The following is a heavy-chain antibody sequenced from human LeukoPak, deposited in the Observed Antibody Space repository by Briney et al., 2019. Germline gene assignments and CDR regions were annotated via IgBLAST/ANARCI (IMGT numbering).Heavy chain of an antibody. CDR3: ARRGRYDSSGYEFDY. Sequence: SETLSLTCTVSNGCISTGGYYWSWIRQHPGKGLEWIGNTHYSGNTHYNPSLKSRVTISVDTSKSQFSLKLSSVTAADTAVYYRARRGRYDSSGYEFDYWGQGTLVTVSS. D-gene: IGHD3-22*01. V-gene: IGHV4-31*03. CDR2: THYSGNT. J-gene: IGHJ4*02. CDR1: NGCISTGGYY.